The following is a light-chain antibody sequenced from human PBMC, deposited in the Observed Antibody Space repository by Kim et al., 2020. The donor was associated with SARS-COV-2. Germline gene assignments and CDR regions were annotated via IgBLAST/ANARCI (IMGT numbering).Light chain of an antibody. J-gene: IGLJ2*01. CDR2: RGS. CDR1: KLGDKY. V-gene: IGLV3-1*01. CDR3: QAWDSSTVV. Sequence: SVSPGTAARILGCGDKLGDKYACWYQQKPGQSPVPGIYRGSKRPAGIPERFSGSNSGNTATLTISGTQAMDWADYYCQAWDSSTVVFGGGTQLTVL.